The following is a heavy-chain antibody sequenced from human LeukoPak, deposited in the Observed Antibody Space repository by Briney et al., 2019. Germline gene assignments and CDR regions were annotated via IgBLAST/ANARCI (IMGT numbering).Heavy chain of an antibody. V-gene: IGHV3-48*03. Sequence: GGSLRLSCAASGFTISSYEMNWVRQAPGKGLEWVSYISSSGSTIYYADSVKGRFTISRDNAKNSLYLQMNSLRAEDTAVYYCARSWGFFDYWGQGTLVTVSS. D-gene: IGHD7-27*01. CDR3: ARSWGFFDY. CDR2: ISSSGSTI. J-gene: IGHJ4*02. CDR1: GFTISSYE.